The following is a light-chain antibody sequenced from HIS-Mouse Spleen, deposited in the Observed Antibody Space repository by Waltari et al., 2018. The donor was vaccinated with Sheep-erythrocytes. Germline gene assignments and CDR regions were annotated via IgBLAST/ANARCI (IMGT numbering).Light chain of an antibody. V-gene: IGLV2-11*01. CDR1: SSDVGGYNY. CDR3: CSYAGSYNHV. Sequence: QSALTQPRSVSGSPGQSVTISCTGTSSDVGGYNYVPWYQRHPGKAPKLMTYDVSKRPSGVPDRFSGSKSGNTASLTISGLQAEDEADYYCCSYAGSYNHVFATGTKVTVL. J-gene: IGLJ1*01. CDR2: DVS.